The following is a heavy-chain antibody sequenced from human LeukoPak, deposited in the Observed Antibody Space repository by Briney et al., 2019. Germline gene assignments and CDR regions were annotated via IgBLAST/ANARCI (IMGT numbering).Heavy chain of an antibody. V-gene: IGHV4-59*12. D-gene: IGHD6-13*01. Sequence: SETLSPTCTVSGGSISSYYWSWIRQPPGKGLEWIGYIYYSGSTNYNPSLKSRVTISVDTSKNQFSLKLSSVTAADTAVYYCARGWKRLVPNWGQGTLVTVSS. CDR3: ARGWKRLVPN. CDR1: GGSISSYY. J-gene: IGHJ4*02. CDR2: IYYSGST.